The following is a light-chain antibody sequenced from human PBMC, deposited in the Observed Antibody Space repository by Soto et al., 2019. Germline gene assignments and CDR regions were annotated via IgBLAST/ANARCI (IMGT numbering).Light chain of an antibody. Sequence: EIVLTQSPGTLSLSPGERATLSCRASQSVSSSYLAWYQQKPGQAPRLLIFGSSSRATGIPDRFSGRGSGADFTLTISRLEPEDFAVYYCQQYASSPLLTFGGGTKVDIK. V-gene: IGKV3-20*01. J-gene: IGKJ4*01. CDR3: QQYASSPLLT. CDR2: GSS. CDR1: QSVSSSY.